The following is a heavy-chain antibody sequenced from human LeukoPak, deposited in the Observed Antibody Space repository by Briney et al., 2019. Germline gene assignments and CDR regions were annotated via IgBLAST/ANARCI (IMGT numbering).Heavy chain of an antibody. J-gene: IGHJ4*02. CDR1: GFTFDDYA. CDR3: AKDSFYDSSGYPDY. CDR2: ISWNSGSI. Sequence: GGSLRLSCAASGFTFDDYAMHWVRQAPGKGLEWVSGISWNSGSIGYADSVKDRFTISRDNAKNSLYLQMNSLRAEDTALYYCAKDSFYDSSGYPDYWGQGTLVTVSS. D-gene: IGHD3-22*01. V-gene: IGHV3-9*01.